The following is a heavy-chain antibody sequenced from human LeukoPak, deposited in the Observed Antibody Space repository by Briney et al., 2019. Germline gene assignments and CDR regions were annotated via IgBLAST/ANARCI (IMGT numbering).Heavy chain of an antibody. Sequence: GRSLRHSCAASGFTFSSYAMHWVRQAPGKGLEWVAVISYDGSDKYYADSVKGRFTISRDNSKNTLYLQMNSLRAEDTAVYYCARDPVATINYFDYWGQGTLVTVSS. CDR3: ARDPVATINYFDY. D-gene: IGHD5-12*01. CDR2: ISYDGSDK. V-gene: IGHV3-30*04. J-gene: IGHJ4*02. CDR1: GFTFSSYA.